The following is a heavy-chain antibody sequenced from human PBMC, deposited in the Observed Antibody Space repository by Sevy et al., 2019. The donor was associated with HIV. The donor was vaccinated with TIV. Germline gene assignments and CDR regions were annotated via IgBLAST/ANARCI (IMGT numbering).Heavy chain of an antibody. J-gene: IGHJ5*02. CDR2: IWHDGSNK. D-gene: IGHD4-4*01. V-gene: IGHV3-30*02. CDR1: GFTFSDYG. Sequence: GGSLRLSCAASGFTFSDYGMQWVRQAPGKGLEWVAFIWHDGSNKYMADSVKGRFTISSDNSKNTLFLQMNSLTVEDTAVYYCARETDNSARWLDPWGQGTLVTVSS. CDR3: ARETDNSARWLDP.